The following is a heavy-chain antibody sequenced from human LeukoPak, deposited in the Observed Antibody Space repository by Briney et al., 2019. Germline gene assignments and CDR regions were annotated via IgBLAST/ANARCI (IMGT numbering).Heavy chain of an antibody. J-gene: IGHJ4*02. CDR1: GGSISSSSAY. CDR2: IYYSKNT. CDR3: ARAHPVGLDY. D-gene: IGHD2-15*01. V-gene: IGHV4-39*02. Sequence: SETLSLTCTVSGGSISSSSAYWGWIRQPPGKGLEWIGSIYYSKNTYYNPSLKSRVTISADTSKNRFSLTLGSVSATDTAVYYCARAHPVGLDYWGQGILVTVSS.